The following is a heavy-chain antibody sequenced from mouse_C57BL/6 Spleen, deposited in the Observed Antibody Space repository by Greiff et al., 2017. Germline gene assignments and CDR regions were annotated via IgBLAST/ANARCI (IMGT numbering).Heavy chain of an antibody. CDR3: ARAYTGTPVDY. Sequence: QVQLQQPGAELVKPGASVKLSCKASGYTFTSYWMHWVKQRPGQGLEWIGMIHPNSGSTNYNEKFKSKATLTVDKSSSTAYMQLSSLTSEDAAVYYCARAYTGTPVDYWGQGTSVTVSS. V-gene: IGHV1-64*01. J-gene: IGHJ4*01. CDR2: IHPNSGST. D-gene: IGHD4-1*01. CDR1: GYTFTSYW.